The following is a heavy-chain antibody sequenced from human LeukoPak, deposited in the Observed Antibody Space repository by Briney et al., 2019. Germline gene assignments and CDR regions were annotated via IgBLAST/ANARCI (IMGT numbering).Heavy chain of an antibody. CDR3: ARVASGSRRYFDY. Sequence: GGSLRLSCAASGFTFSSYSMNWVRQAPGKGLEWVSSISSSSSYIYYADSVKGRFTISRDNSKNTLYLQMNSLRAEDTAVYYCARVASGSRRYFDYWGQGTLVTVSS. V-gene: IGHV3-21*01. J-gene: IGHJ4*02. D-gene: IGHD1-26*01. CDR2: ISSSSSYI. CDR1: GFTFSSYS.